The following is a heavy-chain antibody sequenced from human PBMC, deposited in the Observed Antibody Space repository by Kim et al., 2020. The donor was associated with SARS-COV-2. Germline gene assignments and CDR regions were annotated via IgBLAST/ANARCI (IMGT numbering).Heavy chain of an antibody. CDR2: ISSSSSTI. CDR1: GFTFSSYS. Sequence: GGSLRLSCAASGFTFSSYSMNWVRQAPGKGLEWVSYISSSSSTIYYADSVKGRFTISRDNAKNSLYLQMNSLRDEDTAVYYCARGSSSSWRPDLDAFDIWGQGTMVTVSS. V-gene: IGHV3-48*02. D-gene: IGHD6-13*01. J-gene: IGHJ3*02. CDR3: ARGSSSSWRPDLDAFDI.